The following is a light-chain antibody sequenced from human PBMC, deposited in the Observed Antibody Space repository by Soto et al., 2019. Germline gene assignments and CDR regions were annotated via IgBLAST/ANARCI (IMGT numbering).Light chain of an antibody. V-gene: IGKV3-20*01. CDR2: GAS. J-gene: IGKJ1*01. Sequence: EIVMTQSPATLSVSPGERATLSCRASQSISNYLAWYQQKPGQAPRLLIYGASTRATGIPDRFSGSGSGTDFTLTISRLEPEDFAVYFCYQYDSSPWTFGQGTKVDIK. CDR3: YQYDSSPWT. CDR1: QSISNY.